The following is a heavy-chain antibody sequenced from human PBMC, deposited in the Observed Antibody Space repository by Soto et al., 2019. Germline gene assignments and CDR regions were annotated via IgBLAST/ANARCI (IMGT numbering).Heavy chain of an antibody. D-gene: IGHD3-3*01. J-gene: IGHJ3*02. V-gene: IGHV1-18*01. Sequence: QVQLVQSGAEVKKPGASVKVSCKASGYTFTSYGISWVRQAPGQGLEWMGCISAYNGNTNYAQKLQGRVTMTTDTSTSTAYMELRSLRSDDTAVDYCARVPPSDFWSGYYFQAFDIWGQGTMVTVSS. CDR2: ISAYNGNT. CDR3: ARVPPSDFWSGYYFQAFDI. CDR1: GYTFTSYG.